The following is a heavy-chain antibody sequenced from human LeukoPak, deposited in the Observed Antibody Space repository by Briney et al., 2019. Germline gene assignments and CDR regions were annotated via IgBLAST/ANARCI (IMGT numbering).Heavy chain of an antibody. J-gene: IGHJ4*02. CDR2: VYYSGST. D-gene: IGHD1-20*01. V-gene: IGHV4-59*01. CDR3: ARALGYDWNDPRFYFDY. CDR1: GGSISTYY. Sequence: SETLSLTCTVSGGSISTYYWSWIRQPPGKGLEWIGYVYYSGSTNYNPSLKSRVTISVDTSKNQFSLKRSSVTAADTAVYYCARALGYDWNDPRFYFDYWGQGTLVTVSS.